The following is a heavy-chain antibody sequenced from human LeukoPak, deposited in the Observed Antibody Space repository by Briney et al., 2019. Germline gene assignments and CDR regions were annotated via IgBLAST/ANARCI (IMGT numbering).Heavy chain of an antibody. J-gene: IGHJ3*02. Sequence: GSLRLSCAASGFTFSSYSMNWVRQAPGKGLEWVSSISSSSYIYYADSVKGRFTISRDNAKNSLYLQMNSLRAEDTAVYYCAREYCSSTSCYGAFDIWGQGTMVTVSS. V-gene: IGHV3-21*01. CDR3: AREYCSSTSCYGAFDI. D-gene: IGHD2-2*01. CDR1: GFTFSSYS. CDR2: ISSSSYI.